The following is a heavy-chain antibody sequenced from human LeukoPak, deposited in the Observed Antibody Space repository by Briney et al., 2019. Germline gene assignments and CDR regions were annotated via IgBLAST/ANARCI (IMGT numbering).Heavy chain of an antibody. CDR2: IFTSGST. D-gene: IGHD6-13*01. V-gene: IGHV4-4*09. J-gene: IGHJ4*02. CDR3: ARQHPQLVTGYDF. CDR1: GGSIKYNY. Sequence: PSETLSLTCTVSGGSIKYNYWSWIRQPPGKGLEWIGYIFTSGSTNYNPSLKSRVTMSVDTPKNQFSLKLNSVTAADTAVYYCARQHPQLVTGYDFWGQGTLVTVSS.